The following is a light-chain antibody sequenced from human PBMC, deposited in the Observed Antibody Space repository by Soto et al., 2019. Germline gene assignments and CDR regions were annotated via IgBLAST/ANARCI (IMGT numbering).Light chain of an antibody. CDR2: GAS. CDR1: QTVSSSY. CDR3: QQYGPSPMYT. Sequence: EIGLTQSPGTLSLSPGERATLSCRASQTVSSSYLAWYHQNPGQAPRLLIYGASTRATGIPGRFSGSQSGTDFTLTISRLEPEDFAVYYCQQYGPSPMYTFGQGTNLESK. V-gene: IGKV3-20*01. J-gene: IGKJ2*01.